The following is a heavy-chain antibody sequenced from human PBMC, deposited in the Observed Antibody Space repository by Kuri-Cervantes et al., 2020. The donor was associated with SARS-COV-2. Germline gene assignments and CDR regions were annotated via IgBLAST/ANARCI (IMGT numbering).Heavy chain of an antibody. CDR3: ASNYYGSGSYYNGWFAY. Sequence: GESLKISCAASGFTFSSYDMHWVRQATGKGLEWVSAIGTAGDTYYPGSVKGRFTISRENAKNSLYLQMNSLRAGDTAVYYCASNYYGSGSYYNGWFAYWGQGTLVTVSS. V-gene: IGHV3-13*01. J-gene: IGHJ4*02. CDR2: IGTAGDT. D-gene: IGHD3-10*01. CDR1: GFTFSSYD.